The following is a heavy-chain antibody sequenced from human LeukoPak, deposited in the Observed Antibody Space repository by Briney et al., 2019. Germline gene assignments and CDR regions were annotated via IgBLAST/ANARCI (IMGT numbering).Heavy chain of an antibody. J-gene: IGHJ3*01. CDR1: GFSVRSNY. CDR2: MYSGGST. D-gene: IGHD2-15*01. CDR3: ARDRYCSGGSCYGDAFDL. V-gene: IGHV3-53*01. Sequence: GGSLRLSCAASGFSVRSNYMSWVRQSPRKGLEWGSIMYSGGSTDYADSVKGRFIISREHSKNTLYLQMNSLRAEDTAVYYCARDRYCSGGSCYGDAFDLWGQGTMVTVSS.